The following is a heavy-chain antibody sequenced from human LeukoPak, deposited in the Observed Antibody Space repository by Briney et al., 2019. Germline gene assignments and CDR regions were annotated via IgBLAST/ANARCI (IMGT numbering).Heavy chain of an antibody. Sequence: PGGSLRLSCAASGFTFRSYWMSWVRQAPGKGLEWVANIKQDGSEKYYVDSVKGRFTISRDNAKNSLYLQMNSLRAEDTAVYYCARDWGGGGGYSNDYWGQGTLVTVSS. CDR1: GFTFRSYW. CDR2: IKQDGSEK. CDR3: ARDWGGGGGYSNDY. D-gene: IGHD2-15*01. J-gene: IGHJ4*02. V-gene: IGHV3-7*01.